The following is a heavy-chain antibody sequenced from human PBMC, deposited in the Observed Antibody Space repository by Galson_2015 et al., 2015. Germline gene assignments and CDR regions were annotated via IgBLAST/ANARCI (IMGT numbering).Heavy chain of an antibody. CDR1: GYSFTSYD. CDR3: ARGLTPVSGEFDP. J-gene: IGHJ5*02. D-gene: IGHD1-26*01. Sequence: SCKASGYSFTSYDINWLRQATGQGLEWMGWMNPNSGKTDYAQKFHGRVTMTRNTTISTAYMELSSLRSEDTAIYYCARGLTPVSGEFDPWGQGTLVTVSS. V-gene: IGHV1-8*01. CDR2: MNPNSGKT.